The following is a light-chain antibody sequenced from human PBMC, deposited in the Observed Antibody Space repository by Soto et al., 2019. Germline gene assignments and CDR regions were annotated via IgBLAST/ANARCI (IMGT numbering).Light chain of an antibody. CDR3: SSYSAGSTVDVL. CDR2: DVG. CDR1: SSDVGDYNY. Sequence: QSALTQPASVSGSPGQSITISCTGTSSDVGDYNYVSWYQHHPGKAPKLLIYDVGDRPSGVSNRFSGSKSDNTASLTISGLQADDEADYYCSSYSAGSTVDVLFGGGTQLTVL. V-gene: IGLV2-14*03. J-gene: IGLJ2*01.